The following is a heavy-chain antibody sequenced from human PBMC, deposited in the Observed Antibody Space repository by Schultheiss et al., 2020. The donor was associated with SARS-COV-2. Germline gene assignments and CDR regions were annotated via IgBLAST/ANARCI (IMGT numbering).Heavy chain of an antibody. J-gene: IGHJ6*02. CDR2: INAGNGNT. CDR3: AREISSSWSEGYYYYGMDV. V-gene: IGHV1-69*13. CDR1: GGTFSSYA. Sequence: SVKVSCKASGGTFSSYAISWVRQAPGQGLEWMGWINAGNGNTKYSQKFQGRVTITADESTSTAYMELSSLRSEDTAVYYCAREISSSWSEGYYYYGMDVWGQGTTVTVSS. D-gene: IGHD6-13*01.